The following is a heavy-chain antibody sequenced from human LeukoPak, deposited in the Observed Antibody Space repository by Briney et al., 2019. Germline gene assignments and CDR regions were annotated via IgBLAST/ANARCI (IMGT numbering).Heavy chain of an antibody. D-gene: IGHD3-3*01. CDR2: ISGSGGST. V-gene: IGHV3-23*01. CDR1: GFTFSSYA. Sequence: GASLRLSCAASGFTFSSYAMSWVRQAPGQGLEWVSCISGSGGSTDYADYVQGRFTISRDNSKNTLYLQMNSLRAEDTAVYYCAKGLIRWSPPLFDYWGQGTLVTVSS. J-gene: IGHJ4*02. CDR3: AKGLIRWSPPLFDY.